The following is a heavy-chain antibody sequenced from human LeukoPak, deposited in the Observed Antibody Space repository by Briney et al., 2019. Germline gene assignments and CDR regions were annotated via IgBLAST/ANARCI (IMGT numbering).Heavy chain of an antibody. Sequence: GGSLRLSCAASGFTFSSYGMHWVRQAPGKGLEWVAFIRYDGSNKYYADSVKSRFTISRDNSKNTLYLQMNSLRAEDTAVYYCARTSGYDPTNFDYWGQGTLVTVSS. V-gene: IGHV3-30*02. CDR1: GFTFSSYG. D-gene: IGHD5-12*01. J-gene: IGHJ4*02. CDR2: IRYDGSNK. CDR3: ARTSGYDPTNFDY.